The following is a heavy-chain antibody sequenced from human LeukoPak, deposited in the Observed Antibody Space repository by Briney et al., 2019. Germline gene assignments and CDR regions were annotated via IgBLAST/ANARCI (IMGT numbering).Heavy chain of an antibody. V-gene: IGHV4-4*09. J-gene: IGHJ6*03. D-gene: IGHD2-21*01. CDR1: GGSISSYY. CDR3: ASLSIGPSPYFYYYMDV. CDR2: IYTSGST. Sequence: SETLSLTCTVSGGSISSYYWSWIRQPPEKGLEWIGYIYTSGSTNYNPSLKSRVTISVDTSKNQFSLKLSSVTAADTAVYYCASLSIGPSPYFYYYMDVWGKGTSVTVSS.